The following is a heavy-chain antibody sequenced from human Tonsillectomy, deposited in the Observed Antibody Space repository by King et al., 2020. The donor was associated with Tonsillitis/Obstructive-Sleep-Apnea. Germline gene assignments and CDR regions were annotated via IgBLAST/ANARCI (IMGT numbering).Heavy chain of an antibody. CDR1: GYSFTNYW. D-gene: IGHD4-17*01. J-gene: IGHJ4*02. CDR2: IDPIDSYT. CDR3: AKQGFGDYGEWDY. V-gene: IGHV5-10-1*01. Sequence: VQLVESGAEVKKPGESLRISCKGSGYSFTNYWISWVRQMPGKGLEWMGRIDPIDSYTNYSPSFQGHVTISAGKSISTAYLQWSSLKASDTAMYYCAKQGFGDYGEWDYWGQGTLVTVSS.